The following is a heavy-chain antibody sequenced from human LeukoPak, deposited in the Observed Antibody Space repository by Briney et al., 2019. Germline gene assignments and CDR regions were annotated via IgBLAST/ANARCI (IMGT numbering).Heavy chain of an antibody. D-gene: IGHD5-12*01. J-gene: IGHJ4*02. V-gene: IGHV1-24*01. CDR1: GYTLSELS. CDR3: ATGEGGYGSFFDY. CDR2: FDPEDGET. Sequence: ASVKVSCKVSGYTLSELSMHWVRQAPGKGLEWMGGFDPEDGETIYAQKFQGRVTMTEDTSTDTAYMELSSLRSEDTAVYYCATGEGGYGSFFDYWGQGTLVTVSS.